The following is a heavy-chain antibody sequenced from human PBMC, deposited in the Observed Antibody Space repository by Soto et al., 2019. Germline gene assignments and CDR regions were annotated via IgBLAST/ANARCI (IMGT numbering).Heavy chain of an antibody. D-gene: IGHD4-17*01. Sequence: EVQLLESGGGLVQPGGSLRLSCAASGFIFSSYAMNWVRQAPGNGLEWVSATSGSGGSKYYADSVKGRFTIARDNSKNTMYLQMNSLIAEDTAVYYCARAGGTTTVTFFEYWGQGSLVTDSS. CDR3: ARAGGTTTVTFFEY. CDR2: TSGSGGSK. J-gene: IGHJ4*02. V-gene: IGHV3-23*01. CDR1: GFIFSSYA.